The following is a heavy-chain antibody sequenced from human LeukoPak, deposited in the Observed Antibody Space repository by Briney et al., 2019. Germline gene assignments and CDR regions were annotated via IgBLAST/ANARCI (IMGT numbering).Heavy chain of an antibody. J-gene: IGHJ4*02. V-gene: IGHV1-2*02. CDR2: INPNSGGT. CDR3: ARVVLITMVRGADAQIFDY. CDR1: GYTFTGYY. Sequence: ASVKVSCKASGYTFTGYYMHWVRQAPGQGLEWMGWINPNSGGTNYAQKFQGRVTMTRDTSISTAYMELSRLRSDDTAVYYCARVVLITMVRGADAQIFDYWGQGTLVSVSS. D-gene: IGHD3-10*01.